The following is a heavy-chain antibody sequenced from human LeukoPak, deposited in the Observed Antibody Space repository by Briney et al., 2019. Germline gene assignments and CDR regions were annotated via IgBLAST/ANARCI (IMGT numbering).Heavy chain of an antibody. CDR1: GYSISSGYY. V-gene: IGHV4-38-2*01. D-gene: IGHD3-16*01. CDR2: IYHSGST. Sequence: PSETLSLTCAVSGYSISSGYYWGWIRQPPGKGLEWIGSIYHSGSTYYNPSLKSRVTISVDTSKNQFSLKLSSATAANTAVYYCAGGELDYWGQGTLVTVSS. J-gene: IGHJ4*02. CDR3: AGGELDY.